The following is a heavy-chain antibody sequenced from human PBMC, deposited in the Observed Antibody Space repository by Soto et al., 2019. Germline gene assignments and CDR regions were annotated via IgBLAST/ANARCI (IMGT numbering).Heavy chain of an antibody. V-gene: IGHV3-23*01. Sequence: GGSLRLSCAASGFTFSNYAMIWVRQAPGKGLEWVSVIGGTGDNTFYADSVMGRFTISRDNSKDTLYLQMNDLGAEDTAVYYCAKDRVSNIAARSFDEWGQGTLVTVSS. D-gene: IGHD6-6*01. CDR2: IGGTGDNT. CDR1: GFTFSNYA. CDR3: AKDRVSNIAARSFDE. J-gene: IGHJ4*02.